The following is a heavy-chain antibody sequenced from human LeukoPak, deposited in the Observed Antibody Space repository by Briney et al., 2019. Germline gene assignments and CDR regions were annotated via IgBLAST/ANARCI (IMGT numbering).Heavy chain of an antibody. CDR3: ARGAPTAAGLGGEY. V-gene: IGHV1-46*01. CDR1: GYTFTGYY. D-gene: IGHD6-13*01. CDR2: LNPSGGSS. Sequence: ASVKVSCKASGYTFTGYYMHWVRQAPGQGLEWMGILNPSGGSSSYAQKFQGRVTMTRDTSTSTVYMELSSLRSDDTAVYYCARGAPTAAGLGGEYWGQGTLVTVSS. J-gene: IGHJ4*02.